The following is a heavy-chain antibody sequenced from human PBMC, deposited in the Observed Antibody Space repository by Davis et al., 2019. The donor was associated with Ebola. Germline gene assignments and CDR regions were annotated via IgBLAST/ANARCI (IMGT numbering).Heavy chain of an antibody. CDR3: ARQMPPFDY. V-gene: IGHV4-39*01. CDR1: GGSISSSSYY. CDR2: IYYSGST. J-gene: IGHJ4*02. Sequence: MPSETLSLTCTVSGGSISSSSYYWGWFRQPPGKGLEWIGSIYYSGSTYYNPSLKSRVTISVDTSKNQFSLKLSSVTAADTAVYYCARQMPPFDYWGQGTLVTVSS. D-gene: IGHD2-2*01.